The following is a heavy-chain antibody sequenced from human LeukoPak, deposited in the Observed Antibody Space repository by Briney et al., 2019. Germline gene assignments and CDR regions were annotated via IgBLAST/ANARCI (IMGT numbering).Heavy chain of an antibody. Sequence: GGSLRLSCAASGFTSSAIHWVRQSPGKGLEWLAIISFDGAYRYYADSVKGRFTISRDISKNTFYLQMSSLRAEDTAVYYCAKDLLERFGEHWNYYMDVWGKGTTVTISS. CDR3: AKDLLERFGEHWNYYMDV. V-gene: IGHV3-30*04. J-gene: IGHJ6*03. D-gene: IGHD3-10*01. CDR1: GFTSSA. CDR2: ISFDGAYR.